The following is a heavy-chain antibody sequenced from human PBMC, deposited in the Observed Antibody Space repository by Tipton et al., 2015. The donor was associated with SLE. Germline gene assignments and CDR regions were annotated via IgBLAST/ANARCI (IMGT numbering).Heavy chain of an antibody. CDR2: IYYSGST. J-gene: IGHJ2*01. Sequence: TLSLTCTVSGGSISSSSYYWGWIRQPPGKGLEWIGNIYYSGSTYYNPSLKSRVTISVDTSKNQFSLKLSSVTAADTAVYYCARLTFDWYLDLWGRGTLVTVSS. CDR3: ARLTFDWYLDL. CDR1: GGSISSSSYY. V-gene: IGHV4-39*01.